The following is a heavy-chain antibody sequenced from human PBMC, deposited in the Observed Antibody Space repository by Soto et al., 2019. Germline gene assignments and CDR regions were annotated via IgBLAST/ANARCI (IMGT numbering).Heavy chain of an antibody. J-gene: IGHJ3*02. CDR1: GYTFISYA. CDR3: ARRVGRAFDM. CDR2: INTGNGNT. Sequence: QVQVVQSGAEVKTPGASVKVSCKASGYTFISYAIHWVRQAPGQRLEWMGWINTGNGNTKYSQMFQGRFTITRDTSASTAYMELSSLKSEDTALYYCARRVGRAFDMWGQATMVTVSS. V-gene: IGHV1-3*04.